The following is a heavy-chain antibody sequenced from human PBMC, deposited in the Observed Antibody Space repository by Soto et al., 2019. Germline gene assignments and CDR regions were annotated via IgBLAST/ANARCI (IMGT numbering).Heavy chain of an antibody. J-gene: IGHJ2*01. D-gene: IGHD3-3*01. V-gene: IGHV6-1*01. CDR2: TYYRSKWYN. CDR3: ARASITIFGVVTTSSYWYFDL. CDR1: GDSVSRNSAA. Sequence: PSQTLSLTCAISGDSVSRNSAAWNWISQSPSRGLEWLGRTYYRSKWYNDYAVSVKSRITINPDTSKNQFSLQLNSVTPEDTAVYYCARASITIFGVVTTSSYWYFDLWGRGTLVTVSS.